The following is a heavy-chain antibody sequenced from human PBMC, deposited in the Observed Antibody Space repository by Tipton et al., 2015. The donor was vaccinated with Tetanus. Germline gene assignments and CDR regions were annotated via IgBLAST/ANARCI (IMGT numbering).Heavy chain of an antibody. J-gene: IGHJ4*02. CDR1: GVSISSYY. D-gene: IGHD3-9*01. CDR3: ARATEHDIMTGYDN. Sequence: TPSLTCTVSGVSISSYYWSWIRQSPGKGLEWIGYIFYAGSTNSNPSLKSRVTISVDKAKNQFSLKLTSVTAADTAVYYCARATEHDIMTGYDNWGPGTQVTVSS. V-gene: IGHV4-59*01. CDR2: IFYAGST.